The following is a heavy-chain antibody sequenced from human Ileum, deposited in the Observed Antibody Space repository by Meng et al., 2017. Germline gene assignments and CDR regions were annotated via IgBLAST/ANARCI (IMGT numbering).Heavy chain of an antibody. Sequence: GESLKISCAVSAFTVSVNYMSWVRQAPGKGLEWVSVIDSGGNTYYADSVKARFTISRDNSKNTLYLQMNSLRAEDTAVYYCARPYSSIWSRAFDIWGQGTMVTVSS. J-gene: IGHJ3*02. D-gene: IGHD6-13*01. CDR1: AFTVSVNY. CDR2: IDSGGNT. CDR3: ARPYSSIWSRAFDI. V-gene: IGHV3-66*02.